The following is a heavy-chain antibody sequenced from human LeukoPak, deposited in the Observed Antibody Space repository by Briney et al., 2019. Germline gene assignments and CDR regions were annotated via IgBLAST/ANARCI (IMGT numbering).Heavy chain of an antibody. CDR3: TRPYYDYLTGYYSDY. CDR1: GFTFSNYP. Sequence: GSLRLSCTTSGFTFSNYPMCWVRQAPGKGLEWLALLGSTAYGGTTKYAASVKGRFTISRDDSKSIAYLQMNSLKTEDTAVYYCTRPYYDYLTGYYSDYWGQGTLVTVSS. V-gene: IGHV3-49*04. D-gene: IGHD3-9*01. J-gene: IGHJ4*02. CDR2: LGSTAYGGTT.